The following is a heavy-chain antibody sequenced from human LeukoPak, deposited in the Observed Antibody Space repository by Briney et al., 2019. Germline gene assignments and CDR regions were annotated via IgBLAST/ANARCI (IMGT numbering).Heavy chain of an antibody. CDR1: GGSFSGYY. CDR2: INHSGST. J-gene: IGHJ6*03. D-gene: IGHD4-23*01. Sequence: PSETLSLTCAVYGGSFSGYYWNWIRQSPGKGLEWIGEINHSGSTNYNPSLKSRVTISIDTSKNQFSLKLSSVTSADTAVYFCATRPTPPYYYYMDVWGKGTTVTVSS. CDR3: ATRPTPPYYYYMDV. V-gene: IGHV4-34*01.